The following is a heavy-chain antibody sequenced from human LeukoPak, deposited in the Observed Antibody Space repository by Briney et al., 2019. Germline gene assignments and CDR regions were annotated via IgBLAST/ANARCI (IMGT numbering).Heavy chain of an antibody. V-gene: IGHV3-23*01. Sequence: PGGSLRLSCAASGFTFSSYAMSWVRQAPGKGLEWVSAISGSGGSTYYADSVKGRFTISRDNSKNTLYLQMNSLRAEDTAVYYCAKISRELSGSKASYYYYMDVWGKGTTVTVSS. D-gene: IGHD3-10*01. CDR3: AKISRELSGSKASYYYYMDV. CDR1: GFTFSSYA. J-gene: IGHJ6*03. CDR2: ISGSGGST.